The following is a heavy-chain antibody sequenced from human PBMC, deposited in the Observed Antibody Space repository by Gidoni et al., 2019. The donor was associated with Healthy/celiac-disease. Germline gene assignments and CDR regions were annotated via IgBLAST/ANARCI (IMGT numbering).Heavy chain of an antibody. V-gene: IGHV4-39*01. CDR1: GGSISSSSYY. D-gene: IGHD2-2*02. CDR3: ARLKITPLGYCSSTSCYIRPYYFDY. Sequence: QLQLQESGPGLVKPSETLSLTCTVSGGSISSSSYYWGWIRPPPGKGLEWIGSIYYSGSTYYNPSLKSRVTISVDTSKNQFSLKLSSVTAADTAVYYCARLKITPLGYCSSTSCYIRPYYFDYWGQGTLVTVSS. CDR2: IYYSGST. J-gene: IGHJ4*02.